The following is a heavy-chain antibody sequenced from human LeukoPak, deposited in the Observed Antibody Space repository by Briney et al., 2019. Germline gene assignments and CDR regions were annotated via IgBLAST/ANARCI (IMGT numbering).Heavy chain of an antibody. CDR1: RLTFSSNG. D-gene: IGHD5-12*01. V-gene: IGHV3-23*01. CDR2: ISSSGAGT. J-gene: IGHJ4*02. CDR3: VGYDPFDF. Sequence: GGSLRLSCAASRLTFSSNGMSWVRQAPGKGLEWVSAISSSGAGTYYADSVKGRFTISRDNSKNTLYLQMNSLRAEDTAVYYCVGYDPFDFWGQGTLVTVSS.